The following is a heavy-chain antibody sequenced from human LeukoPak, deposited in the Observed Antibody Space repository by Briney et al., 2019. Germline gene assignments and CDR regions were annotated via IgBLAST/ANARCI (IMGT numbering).Heavy chain of an antibody. V-gene: IGHV4-39*07. Sequence: PSETRSLTCAVADGSISSSSYYWGWIRQPPGKGLEWIGRMYTSRSTDYNPSHKSRVTISVDTSKNQFSLKLTSVTAADTAVYYCARTGAMTLRTDSWGQGTLVTVSS. D-gene: IGHD1-26*01. J-gene: IGHJ4*02. CDR1: DGSISSSSYY. CDR2: MYTSRST. CDR3: ARTGAMTLRTDS.